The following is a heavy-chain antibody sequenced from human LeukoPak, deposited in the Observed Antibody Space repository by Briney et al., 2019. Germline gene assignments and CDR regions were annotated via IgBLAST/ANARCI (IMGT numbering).Heavy chain of an antibody. CDR3: AREDGGVGATTYYYYYYMDV. D-gene: IGHD1-26*01. J-gene: IGHJ6*03. V-gene: IGHV3-7*01. CDR2: IKQDGSEK. Sequence: GGSLRLSCAASGFTFSSYWMSWVRQAPGKGLEWVANIKQDGSEKYYVDSVKGRFTISRDNAKNSLYLQMNSLRAEDTAVYYCAREDGGVGATTYYYYYYMDVWGKGTTVTTSS. CDR1: GFTFSSYW.